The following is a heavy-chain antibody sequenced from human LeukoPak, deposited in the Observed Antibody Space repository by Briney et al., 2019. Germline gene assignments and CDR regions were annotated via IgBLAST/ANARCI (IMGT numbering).Heavy chain of an antibody. D-gene: IGHD1-26*01. CDR3: ARGWASGSYYNY. CDR1: RGSITSHY. Sequence: KSSETLSLTCTVSRGSITSHYWSWIRQPPGKGLEWIGYIYYTGTTNYNPSLRRRVTISVDTSKNQFSLKLSSVTAADTAVYYCARGWASGSYYNYWGQGTLVTVSS. CDR2: IYYTGTT. J-gene: IGHJ4*02. V-gene: IGHV4-59*11.